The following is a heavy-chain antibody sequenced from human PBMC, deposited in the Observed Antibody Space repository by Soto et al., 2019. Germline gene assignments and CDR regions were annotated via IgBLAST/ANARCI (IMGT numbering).Heavy chain of an antibody. CDR1: GYTFTSYD. D-gene: IGHD3-3*01. CDR2: MNPNSGNT. Sequence: ASVKVSCKASGYTFTSYDINWVRQATGQGLEWMGWMNPNSGNTGYAQKFQGRVTMTRNTSISTAYMELSSLRSEDTAVYYCAREGRFLEWLLPINWFDPWGQGTLVTVSS. V-gene: IGHV1-8*01. CDR3: AREGRFLEWLLPINWFDP. J-gene: IGHJ5*02.